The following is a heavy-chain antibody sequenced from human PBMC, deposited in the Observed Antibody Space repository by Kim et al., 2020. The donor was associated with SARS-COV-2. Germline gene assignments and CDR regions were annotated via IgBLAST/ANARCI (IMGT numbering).Heavy chain of an antibody. J-gene: IGHJ4*02. CDR2: IHHSGST. V-gene: IGHV4-4*02. CDR3: VRHGDARGV. Sequence: SETLSLNCAVSGDSISNDIWWSWVRQSPGKGLEWIGEIHHSGSTNYNPSLGGRVTILMDKSKNQFSMKVTSVTAADTAIYSCVRHGDARGVWGQGTRVT. CDR1: GDSISNDIW. D-gene: IGHD2-2*01.